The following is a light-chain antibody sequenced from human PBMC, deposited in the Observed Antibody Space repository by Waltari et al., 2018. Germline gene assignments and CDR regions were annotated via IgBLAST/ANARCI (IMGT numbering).Light chain of an antibody. CDR3: SSYTNSNTYV. V-gene: IGLV2-14*01. Sequence: QSALPQPAPVSGSPGQSLAISCTATRIAAGQYNYVSCYQQHPGKAPKLMIYDVTSRPSGVSNRFSGSKSGNTASLTISGLQAEDEADYYCSSYTNSNTYVFGPGTKVTVL. CDR1: RIAAGQYNY. CDR2: DVT. J-gene: IGLJ1*01.